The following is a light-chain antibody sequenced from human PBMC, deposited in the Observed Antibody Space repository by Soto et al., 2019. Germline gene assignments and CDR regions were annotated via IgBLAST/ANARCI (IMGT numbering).Light chain of an antibody. CDR2: GAS. J-gene: IGKJ1*01. CDR1: EDIGSE. V-gene: IGKV1-6*02. Sequence: AIQMTQSPSSLSASVGDRLIITCRASEDIGSELGWYQHRPGTAPKLLIYGASRLESGVPSRFSASGSGTYFTLVINNMQPEDCATYYCLQHKDYPRTFGQGTKVEL. CDR3: LQHKDYPRT.